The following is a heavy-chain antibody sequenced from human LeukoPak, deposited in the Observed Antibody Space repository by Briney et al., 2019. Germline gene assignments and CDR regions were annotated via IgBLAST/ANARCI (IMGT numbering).Heavy chain of an antibody. CDR1: GYTFTSYY. CDR2: INPSGGST. CDR3: ARALLWFGELLRY. J-gene: IGHJ4*02. D-gene: IGHD3-10*01. Sequence: ASVKVSCKASGYTFTSYYMHWVRQAPGQGLEWMGIINPSGGSTSCAQKFKGRVTMTRDTSTSTVYMELSSLRSEDTAVYFCARALLWFGELLRYWGQGTLVTVPS. V-gene: IGHV1-46*01.